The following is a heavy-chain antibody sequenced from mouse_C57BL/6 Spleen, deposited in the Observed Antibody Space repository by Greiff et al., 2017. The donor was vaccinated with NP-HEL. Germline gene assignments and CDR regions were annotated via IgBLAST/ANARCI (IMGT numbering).Heavy chain of an antibody. CDR1: GFTFSDYY. J-gene: IGHJ2*01. Sequence: EVMLVESEGGLVQPGSSMKLSCTASGFTFSDYYMAWVRQVPEKGLEWVANINYDGSSTYYLDSLKSRFIISRDNAKNILYLQMSSLKSEDTATYYCARDQGGDSSGFDYWGQGTTLTVSS. CDR2: INYDGSST. CDR3: ARDQGGDSSGFDY. V-gene: IGHV5-16*01. D-gene: IGHD3-2*01.